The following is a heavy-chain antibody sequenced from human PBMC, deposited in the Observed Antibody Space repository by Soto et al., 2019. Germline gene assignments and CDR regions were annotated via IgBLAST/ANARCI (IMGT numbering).Heavy chain of an antibody. Sequence: SETLSLTCAVYGGSFRGYYWTWIRQPPGKGLEWIGEIDHSGSTNYNPSLKSRVTISVDTSKNQFSLKLASVTAADTAVYYCARVEYTYNYRGLDYWGEGTLVTVSS. J-gene: IGHJ4*02. D-gene: IGHD3-16*01. V-gene: IGHV4-34*01. CDR3: ARVEYTYNYRGLDY. CDR1: GGSFRGYY. CDR2: IDHSGST.